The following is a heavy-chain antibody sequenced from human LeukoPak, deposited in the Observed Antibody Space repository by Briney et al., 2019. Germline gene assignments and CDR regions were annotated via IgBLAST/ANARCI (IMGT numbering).Heavy chain of an antibody. CDR3: ARAYSSSWYHRSYYYYYGMDV. J-gene: IGHJ6*02. V-gene: IGHV4-59*08. Sequence: SETLSLTCTVSGGSISSYYWSWIRQPPGKGLEGIGYIYYSGSTNYNPSLKSRVTISVDTSKTQFSLKLSSVTAADTAVYYCARAYSSSWYHRSYYYYYGMDVWGQGTTVTVSS. D-gene: IGHD6-13*01. CDR1: GGSISSYY. CDR2: IYYSGST.